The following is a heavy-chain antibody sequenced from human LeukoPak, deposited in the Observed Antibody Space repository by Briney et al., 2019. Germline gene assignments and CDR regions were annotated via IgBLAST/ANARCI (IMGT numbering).Heavy chain of an antibody. CDR1: GYTFVSYG. V-gene: IGHV1-18*01. CDR2: ISAYNGNT. CDR3: ARDMSGGATVGY. D-gene: IGHD1-26*01. J-gene: IGHJ4*02. Sequence: GASVKVSCKASGYTFVSYGINWVRQAPGQGLEWMGWISAYNGNTNYAQNFQGRVTMTTDTSTSTAHMELRSVRSDDTAMYYCARDMSGGATVGYWGQGTLVTVSS.